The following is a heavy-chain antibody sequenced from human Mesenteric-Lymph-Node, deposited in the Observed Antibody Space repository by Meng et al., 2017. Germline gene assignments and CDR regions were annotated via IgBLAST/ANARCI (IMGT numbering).Heavy chain of an antibody. CDR3: ARHDYDYYGMDV. CDR1: ADSISSSY. J-gene: IGHJ6*02. V-gene: IGHV4-59*08. Sequence: SETLSLTCTVSADSISSSYWIWIRQPPGKGLEWIGYIYYSEITKYNPSLKSRVTISVDTSKTQFSLKLTSVAAADTAVYYCARHDYDYYGMDVWGQGTTVTVSS. CDR2: IYYSEIT.